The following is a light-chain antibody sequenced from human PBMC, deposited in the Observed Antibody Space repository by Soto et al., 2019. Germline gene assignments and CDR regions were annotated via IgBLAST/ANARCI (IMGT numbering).Light chain of an antibody. CDR1: QTISSW. Sequence: DIQTSQSPSTLSGSVGDRVTSTIRASQTISSWLAWYQQKPGKAPKLLIYKASGLESGVPSRFSGSGYGTEFTLTISSLQPDDFATYYCQQYNSYWTFGQGTKV. CDR3: QQYNSYWT. V-gene: IGKV1-5*03. J-gene: IGKJ1*01. CDR2: KAS.